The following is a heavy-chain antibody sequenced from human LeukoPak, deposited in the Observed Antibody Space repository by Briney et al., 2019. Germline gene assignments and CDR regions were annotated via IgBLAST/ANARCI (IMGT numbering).Heavy chain of an antibody. CDR2: IKQGGSDK. Sequence: GGSLRLSCAASGFTFDSYWMSCVRQAPGKGLEWVANIKQGGSDKYYVDSVKGRFTISRDNAENSLYLQMNSLRVEDTAVYYCARVPNYGFVSPYFDYWGRGTLVTVSS. D-gene: IGHD3-10*01. V-gene: IGHV3-7*01. CDR3: ARVPNYGFVSPYFDY. CDR1: GFTFDSYW. J-gene: IGHJ4*02.